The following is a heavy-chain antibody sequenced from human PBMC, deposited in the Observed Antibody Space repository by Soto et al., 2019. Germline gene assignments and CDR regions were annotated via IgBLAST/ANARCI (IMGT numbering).Heavy chain of an antibody. CDR3: ARDEVDTAMAHFDY. CDR2: INPNSGAT. Sequence: ASVKVSCKASGYTFTGYDMHGVRQAPGQGLEWMGRINPNSGATNYAQKIQGRVTMTRDTSISTAYMELSRLRSDDTAVYYCARDEVDTAMAHFDYWGQGTLVTVSS. V-gene: IGHV1-2*02. J-gene: IGHJ4*02. D-gene: IGHD5-18*01. CDR1: GYTFTGYD.